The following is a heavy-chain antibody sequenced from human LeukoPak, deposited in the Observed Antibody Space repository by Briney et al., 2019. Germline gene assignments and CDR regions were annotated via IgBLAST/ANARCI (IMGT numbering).Heavy chain of an antibody. V-gene: IGHV3-48*03. Sequence: GGSLTLSCEDSGFTFRSYEMNWVRQAPGKGLEWVSAISGSGGSTYYADSMKGRFTISRDNAKNSLSLQVNSLRAEDTAVYYCARGNGNYRYYFDYWGQGTLVTVSS. CDR3: ARGNGNYRYYFDY. CDR2: ISGSGGST. J-gene: IGHJ4*02. D-gene: IGHD1-7*01. CDR1: GFTFRSYE.